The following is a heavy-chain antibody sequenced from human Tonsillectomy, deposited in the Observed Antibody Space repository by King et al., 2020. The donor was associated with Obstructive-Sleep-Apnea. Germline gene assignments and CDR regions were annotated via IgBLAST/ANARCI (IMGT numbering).Heavy chain of an antibody. Sequence: QLQESGPGLVKPSGTLSLTCAVSGGSISSSNWWTWVRQPPGKGLEWIGELFHTGSTNYNPSLKSRVTLSVEKSKNPFSLRLSSVTAADTAVYFCAGKNNRSGYFPSDFDYWGQGTLVTVSS. J-gene: IGHJ4*02. CDR3: AGKNNRSGYFPSDFDY. D-gene: IGHD3-22*01. CDR2: LFHTGST. CDR1: GGSISSSNW. V-gene: IGHV4-4*02.